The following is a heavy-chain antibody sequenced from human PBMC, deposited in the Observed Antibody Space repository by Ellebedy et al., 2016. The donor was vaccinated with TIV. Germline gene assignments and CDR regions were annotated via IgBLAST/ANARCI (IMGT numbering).Heavy chain of an antibody. CDR2: VPSDGSNK. D-gene: IGHD3-3*01. V-gene: IGHV3-30-3*01. CDR1: EFTFSNYA. J-gene: IGHJ5*02. Sequence: GESLKISXAASEFTFSNYAMHWVRQAPGKGLEWVAVVPSDGSNKYYADSVKGRFTISRDNSKNTLYLQMNTLRAEDTAVYYCARVAGFWRSTDWFDPWGQGTLVTVSS. CDR3: ARVAGFWRSTDWFDP.